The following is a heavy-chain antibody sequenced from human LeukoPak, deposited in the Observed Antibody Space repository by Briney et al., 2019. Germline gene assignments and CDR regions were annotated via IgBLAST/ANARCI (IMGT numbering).Heavy chain of an antibody. V-gene: IGHV4-34*01. D-gene: IGHD5-12*01. CDR2: INHSGST. Sequence: SETLSLTCAVYGGSFSGYYWSWIRQPPGKGLEWIGEINHSGSTNYNPSLKSRVTIPVDTSKNQFSLKLSSVTAADTAVYYCARGYDYSLYDYWGQGTLVTVSS. CDR1: GGSFSGYY. CDR3: ARGYDYSLYDY. J-gene: IGHJ4*02.